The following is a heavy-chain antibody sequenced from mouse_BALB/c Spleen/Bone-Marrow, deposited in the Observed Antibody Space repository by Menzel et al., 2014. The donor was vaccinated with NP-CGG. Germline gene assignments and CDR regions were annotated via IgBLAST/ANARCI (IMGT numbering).Heavy chain of an antibody. Sequence: EVQLVESGGGLVKPGGSLKPSCAASGFTLSSYAMSWVRQSPEKRLEWVAEISSGGSYTYYPDTVTGRFTISRDNAKNTLYLEMSSLRSEDTAMYYCARDRGYFDYWGQGTTLTVSS. CDR3: ARDRGYFDY. CDR1: GFTLSSYA. D-gene: IGHD3-1*01. J-gene: IGHJ2*01. CDR2: ISSGGSYT. V-gene: IGHV5-9-4*01.